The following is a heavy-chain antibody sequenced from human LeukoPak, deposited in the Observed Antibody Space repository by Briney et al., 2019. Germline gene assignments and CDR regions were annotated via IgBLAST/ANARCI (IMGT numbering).Heavy chain of an antibody. CDR3: GRDWVAVGGDYMDV. Sequence: PGGSLRLSCAASGFTFSSYGMHWVRQAPGKGLEWVAFIRYDGSNKYYADSVKGRFTITRDNAKNSLYLQMNSLRAEDTAVYYCGRDWVAVGGDYMDVWGKGTTVTISS. J-gene: IGHJ6*03. CDR1: GFTFSSYG. CDR2: IRYDGSNK. V-gene: IGHV3-30*02. D-gene: IGHD2-15*01.